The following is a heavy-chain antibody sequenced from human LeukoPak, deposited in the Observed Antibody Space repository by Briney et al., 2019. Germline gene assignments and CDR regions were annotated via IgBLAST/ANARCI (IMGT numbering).Heavy chain of an antibody. V-gene: IGHV4-39*01. D-gene: IGHD6-19*01. CDR3: ARQSVGSWSGYSSGWFGY. Sequence: SETLSLTCTVSGGSISSSSYYWGWIRQPPGQGLEWIGSIYYSGSTYYNPSLKSRVTISVDTSKNQFSLKLSSVTAADTAVYYCARQSVGSWSGYSSGWFGYWGQGTLVTVSS. CDR1: GGSISSSSYY. J-gene: IGHJ4*02. CDR2: IYYSGST.